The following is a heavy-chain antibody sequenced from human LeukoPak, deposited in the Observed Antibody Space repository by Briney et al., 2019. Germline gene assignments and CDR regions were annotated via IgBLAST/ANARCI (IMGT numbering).Heavy chain of an antibody. D-gene: IGHD3-9*01. V-gene: IGHV3-30*01. CDR2: ISYGGSRN. CDR3: VRDFDGRNDSFDGVRFDY. Sequence: QPGGSLRLSCAASGFTFSDYVMHWVRQAPGKGLENVARISYGGSRNYYADSVRGRFTISRDDSKNTLYLEMNSLRAEDTSVYYCVRDFDGRNDSFDGVRFDYWGLGTLVTVSS. CDR1: GFTFSDYV. J-gene: IGHJ4*02.